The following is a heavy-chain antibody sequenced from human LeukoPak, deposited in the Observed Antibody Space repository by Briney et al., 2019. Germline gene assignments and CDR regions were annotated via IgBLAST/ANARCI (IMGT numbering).Heavy chain of an antibody. CDR3: AREGQNGDQRFDY. D-gene: IGHD4-17*01. CDR2: ISDSGIST. J-gene: IGHJ4*02. Sequence: GGSLRLSCAASGFTFSIYPMHWVRQVPGKGLEFVSAISDSGISTYYANSVKGRFTISRDNSKNTLYLRMGSLRPEDMAVYYCAREGQNGDQRFDYWGQGTLVTVSS. V-gene: IGHV3-64*01. CDR1: GFTFSIYP.